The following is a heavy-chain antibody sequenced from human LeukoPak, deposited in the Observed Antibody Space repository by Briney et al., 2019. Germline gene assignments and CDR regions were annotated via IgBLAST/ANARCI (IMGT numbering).Heavy chain of an antibody. V-gene: IGHV1-46*01. D-gene: IGHD7-27*01. CDR1: GYTFTSYY. Sequence: ASVKVSCKASGYTFTSYYMHWVRQAPGQGPEWMGIINPSGGSTSHAQKFQGRVTMTRDTSTSTVYMELSSLRSEDTAVYYCARGSALGLLGYWGQGTLVTVSS. CDR3: ARGSALGLLGY. CDR2: INPSGGST. J-gene: IGHJ4*02.